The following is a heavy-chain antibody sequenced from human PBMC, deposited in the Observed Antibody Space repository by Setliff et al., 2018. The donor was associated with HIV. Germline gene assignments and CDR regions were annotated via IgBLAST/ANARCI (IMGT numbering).Heavy chain of an antibody. D-gene: IGHD1-26*01. Sequence: SETLSLTCSVPSGSISVYYWSWVRQPPGRGLEWIGYVSYSGSTSYNPTRNSRVTMSVDTSRDQFSLKLSSVTAADTAVYYCARDPAGGATSAHAFDIWGQGAMVTVS. CDR3: ARDPAGGATSAHAFDI. CDR1: SGSISVYY. V-gene: IGHV4-59*08. CDR2: VSYSGST. J-gene: IGHJ3*02.